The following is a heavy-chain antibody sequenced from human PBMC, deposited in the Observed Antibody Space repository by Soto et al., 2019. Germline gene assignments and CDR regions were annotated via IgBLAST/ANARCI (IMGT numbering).Heavy chain of an antibody. Sequence: QVQLVQSGAEVKKPGSSVKVSCKASGGTFSSYTISWVRQAPGQGLEWMGRIIPILGIANYAQKFQGRVTITADKSTSTAYMELSSLRSEDTAVYYCAREGYWSGGSCSHFDYWGQGTLVTVSS. CDR2: IIPILGIA. CDR1: GGTFSSYT. D-gene: IGHD2-15*01. V-gene: IGHV1-69*08. J-gene: IGHJ4*02. CDR3: AREGYWSGGSCSHFDY.